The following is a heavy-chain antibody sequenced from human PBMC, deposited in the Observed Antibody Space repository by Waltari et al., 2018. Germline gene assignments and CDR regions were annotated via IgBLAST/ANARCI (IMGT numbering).Heavy chain of an antibody. Sequence: VQLVESGGGVVQPGGSLRLSCAASGFTFSSYTLTWVLPAPGKGLEWVSYISSGSSAIYYADSVKGRFTISRDNAKNSLHLQMNSLRAEDTAVYYCARAILRLGVLSNYFDYWGQGTLVTVSS. CDR3: ARAILRLGVLSNYFDY. CDR2: ISSGSSAI. CDR1: GFTFSSYT. V-gene: IGHV3-48*04. J-gene: IGHJ4*02. D-gene: IGHD3-16*02.